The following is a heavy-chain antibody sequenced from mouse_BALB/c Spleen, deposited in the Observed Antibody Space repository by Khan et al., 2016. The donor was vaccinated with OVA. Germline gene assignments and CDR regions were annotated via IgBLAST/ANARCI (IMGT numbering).Heavy chain of an antibody. CDR2: IYPGDGNS. Sequence: QVQLKQSGTELARPGASVKLSCKASGYTFTSYWMQWVKQRPGQGLEWIGAIYPGDGNSRYTQKFKGKATLTADKSSSTAYMQLSSLASEDSAVDYCARGGMTTGYFDYWGQGTTLTVSS. V-gene: IGHV1-87*01. CDR1: GYTFTSYW. D-gene: IGHD1-1*01. CDR3: ARGGMTTGYFDY. J-gene: IGHJ2*01.